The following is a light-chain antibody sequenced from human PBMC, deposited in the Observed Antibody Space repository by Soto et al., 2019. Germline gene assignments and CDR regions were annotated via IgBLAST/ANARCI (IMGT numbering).Light chain of an antibody. Sequence: DIPMTQSPSSLSASVGDRVTITCRASQSIRRSLNWYQQKPGKAPKLLINAAFTLQSGVPSRFSGSGSGTDFSLTISSLQPEDFATYYCQQSYDSPHTFGQGTKLDIK. CDR3: QQSYDSPHT. V-gene: IGKV1-39*01. CDR1: QSIRRS. J-gene: IGKJ2*01. CDR2: AAF.